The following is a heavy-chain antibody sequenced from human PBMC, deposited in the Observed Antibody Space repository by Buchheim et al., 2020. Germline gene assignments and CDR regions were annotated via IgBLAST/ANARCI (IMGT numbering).Heavy chain of an antibody. CDR3: ARATYGDCSSTSCYFWAYYFDY. CDR2: ISSSSSTI. J-gene: IGHJ4*02. Sequence: EVQLVESGGGLVQPGGSLRLSCAASGFTFSSYSMNWVRQAPGKGLEWVSYISSSSSTIYYADSVKGRFTISRDNAKNSLYPQMNSLRDEDTAVYYCARATYGDCSSTSCYFWAYYFDYWGQGTL. D-gene: IGHD2-2*01. V-gene: IGHV3-48*02. CDR1: GFTFSSYS.